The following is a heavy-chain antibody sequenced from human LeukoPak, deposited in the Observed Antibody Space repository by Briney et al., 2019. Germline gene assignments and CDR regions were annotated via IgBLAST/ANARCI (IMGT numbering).Heavy chain of an antibody. CDR1: GFTVSSTY. V-gene: IGHV3-53*01. Sequence: GGSLRLSCAASGFTVSSTYMNWVRQAPGKGLEWVSVIYSDGSTYYADSVKGRFTISRDNSKNTLYLQMNSLRDEDTAVHYCARAPNWGLDHWGQGALVTVSS. J-gene: IGHJ5*02. CDR2: IYSDGST. D-gene: IGHD1-1*01. CDR3: ARAPNWGLDH.